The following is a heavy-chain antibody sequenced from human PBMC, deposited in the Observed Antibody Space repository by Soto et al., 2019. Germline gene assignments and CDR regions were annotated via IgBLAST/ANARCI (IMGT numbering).Heavy chain of an antibody. CDR3: ARPRTYNWNYGFYYMDV. D-gene: IGHD1-7*01. CDR1: GYTFTSYA. V-gene: IGHV1-3*01. Sequence: GASVKVSCKASGYTFTSYAMHWVRQAPGQRLEWMGWINAGNGNTKYSQKFQGRVTITRDTSASTAYMELSSLRSEDTAVYYCARPRTYNWNYGFYYMDVWGKGTTVTVSS. CDR2: INAGNGNT. J-gene: IGHJ6*03.